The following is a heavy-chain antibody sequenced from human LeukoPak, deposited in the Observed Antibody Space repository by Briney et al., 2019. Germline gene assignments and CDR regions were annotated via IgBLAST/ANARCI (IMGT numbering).Heavy chain of an antibody. CDR2: ISSSSSYI. D-gene: IGHD4-17*01. CDR3: ARAVYGFDAFDI. J-gene: IGHJ3*02. CDR1: GFTFSSYS. V-gene: IGHV3-21*01. Sequence: KPGGSLRLSCAASGFTFSSYSMNWVRQAPGKGLEWVSSISSSSSYIYYADSVKGRFTISRDNAENSLYLQMNSLRAEDTAVYYCARAVYGFDAFDIWGQGTMVTVSS.